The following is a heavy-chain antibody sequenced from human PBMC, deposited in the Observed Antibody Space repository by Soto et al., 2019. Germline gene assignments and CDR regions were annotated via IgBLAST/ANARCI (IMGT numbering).Heavy chain of an antibody. CDR1: GFTFSNYA. Sequence: PGGSLRLSCAASGFTFSNYAMNWVRQAPGKGLEWVSGISGNGGSIYYADSVKGRFTISRDNSKNTLYLQMNRLRADDTAVYYCAKDPTTLTTSAGDYWGQGTRVTVSS. CDR3: AKDPTTLTTSAGDY. D-gene: IGHD4-17*01. CDR2: ISGNGGSI. J-gene: IGHJ4*02. V-gene: IGHV3-23*01.